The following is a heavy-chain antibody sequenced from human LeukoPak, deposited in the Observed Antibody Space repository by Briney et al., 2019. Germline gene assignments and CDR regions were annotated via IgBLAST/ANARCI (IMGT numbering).Heavy chain of an antibody. CDR2: ISYDGSNK. J-gene: IGHJ4*02. V-gene: IGHV3-30*03. CDR3: AREGLDRGYFDY. D-gene: IGHD1-14*01. CDR1: GFTFSSYW. Sequence: GGSLRLSCAASGFTFSSYWMSWVRQAPGKGLEWVAVISYDGSNKYYADSVKGRFTISRDNSKNTLYLQMNSLRAEDTAVYYCAREGLDRGYFDYWGQGTLVTVSS.